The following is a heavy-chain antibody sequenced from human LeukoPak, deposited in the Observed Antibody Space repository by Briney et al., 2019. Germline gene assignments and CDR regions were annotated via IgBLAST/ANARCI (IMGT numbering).Heavy chain of an antibody. CDR1: GYTFTNYA. D-gene: IGHD2-21*01. V-gene: IGHV1-3*01. J-gene: IGHJ3*02. Sequence: ASVKVSCKASGYTFTNYALHWVRQAPGQRLEWMGWINAGNGNTKYSQKFQGRVTITRDTSASTAYMELSSLRSEDTAVYYCARTGDHDAFDIWGQGTMVTVSS. CDR3: ARTGDHDAFDI. CDR2: INAGNGNT.